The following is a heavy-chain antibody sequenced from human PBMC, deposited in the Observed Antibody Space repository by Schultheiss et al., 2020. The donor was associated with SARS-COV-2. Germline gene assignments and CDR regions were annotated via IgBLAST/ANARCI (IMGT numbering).Heavy chain of an antibody. Sequence: SETLSLTCAVYGGSFSGYYWSWIRQPPGKGLEWIGEINHSGSTNYNPSLKSRVTISVDTSKNQFSLELSSVTAADTAVYFCARHTGRGDWFELSGDLDYWGQGTLVTVSS. CDR1: GGSFSGYY. CDR2: INHSGST. J-gene: IGHJ4*02. CDR3: ARHTGRGDWFELSGDLDY. D-gene: IGHD3-9*01. V-gene: IGHV4-34*01.